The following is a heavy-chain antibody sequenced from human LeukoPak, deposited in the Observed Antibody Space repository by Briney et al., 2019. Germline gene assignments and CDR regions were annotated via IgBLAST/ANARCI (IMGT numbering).Heavy chain of an antibody. CDR3: ARDVGNFANLPYYFDL. CDR1: GGSMSAYY. J-gene: IGHJ5*02. D-gene: IGHD2/OR15-2a*01. V-gene: IGHV4-4*07. CDR2: IYFGRST. Sequence: SETLSLTCTVSGGSMSAYYWNWMRQSAGKGLEWIGRIYFGRSTYYNPSLEGRVSMSVDTSKNRFSLKINSATAADTAVYYCARDVGNFANLPYYFDLWGQGTVVTVSS.